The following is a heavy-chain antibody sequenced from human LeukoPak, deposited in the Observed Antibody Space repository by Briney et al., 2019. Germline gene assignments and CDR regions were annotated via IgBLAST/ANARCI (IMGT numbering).Heavy chain of an antibody. CDR1: GGSTTINGYY. Sequence: PSETLSLTFTVSGGSTTINGYYWDSIRQPPGKGLEWIGSIYYNGNTYYNPSLKSRVTISADTSTNHFSLKLTSVTAADTAVYYCGRHVQAPSFDPWGQGTLVTVSS. CDR2: IYYNGNT. V-gene: IGHV4-39*01. D-gene: IGHD1-1*01. J-gene: IGHJ5*02. CDR3: GRHVQAPSFDP.